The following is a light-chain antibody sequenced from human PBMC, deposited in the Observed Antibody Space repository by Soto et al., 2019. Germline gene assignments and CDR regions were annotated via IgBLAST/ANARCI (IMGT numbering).Light chain of an antibody. CDR2: EVS. CDR1: SSTVGGFNV. Sequence: QSALTQPASVSGSPGQSITISCTGTSSTVGGFNVVSWYQQHPGKAPKVIIYEVSNRPSGVSNRFSGSKSGNTASLTISGLQAEDEADYYCSSYTSSGTYVFGTGTKLTVL. J-gene: IGLJ1*01. V-gene: IGLV2-14*01. CDR3: SSYTSSGTYV.